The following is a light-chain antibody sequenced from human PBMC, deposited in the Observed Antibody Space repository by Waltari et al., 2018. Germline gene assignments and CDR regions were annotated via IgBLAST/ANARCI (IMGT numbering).Light chain of an antibody. Sequence: SYEVTQPPSVSVSPRQRATITCSGEKLGSKYVSWYQQKSGQSPVLVIYRDDKRPSGIPVRFSGSNSGNTATLTISGTQPMDEADYYCQAWDSSAFVFGAGTKVTVL. CDR2: RDD. V-gene: IGLV3-1*01. CDR3: QAWDSSAFV. CDR1: KLGSKY. J-gene: IGLJ1*01.